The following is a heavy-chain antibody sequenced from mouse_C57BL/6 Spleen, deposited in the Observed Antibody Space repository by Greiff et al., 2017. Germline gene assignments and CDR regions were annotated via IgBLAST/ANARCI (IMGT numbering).Heavy chain of an antibody. CDR1: GYTFTSYW. Sequence: QVQLQQPGAELVRPGSSVKLSCKASGYTFTSYWMHWVKQRPIQGLEWIGNIDPSDSETHYNQKFKDKATLTVDKSSSTAYMQLSSLTSEDSAVYYCARGHYDGSSYGGDYAMDYWGQGTSVTVSS. V-gene: IGHV1-52*01. D-gene: IGHD1-1*01. CDR2: IDPSDSET. J-gene: IGHJ4*01. CDR3: ARGHYDGSSYGGDYAMDY.